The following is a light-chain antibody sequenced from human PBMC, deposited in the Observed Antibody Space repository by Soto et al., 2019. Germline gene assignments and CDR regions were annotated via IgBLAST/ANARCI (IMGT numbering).Light chain of an antibody. CDR3: QHGYSTPLT. CDR2: AAS. J-gene: IGKJ4*01. Sequence: DIQMTQSPSTLWASVGDRVTLTCRASQSISSWLAWYQQKPGKAPNFLIYAASTLQSGVPSRFSGSGAGTDFTLTISSLQPEDFATYFCQHGYSTPLTFGGGTKVDIK. CDR1: QSISSW. V-gene: IGKV1-39*01.